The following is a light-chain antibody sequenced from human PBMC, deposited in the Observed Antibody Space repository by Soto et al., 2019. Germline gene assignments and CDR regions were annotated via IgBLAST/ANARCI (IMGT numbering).Light chain of an antibody. J-gene: IGKJ2*01. CDR2: DAS. CDR3: QQRSNWPPDT. CDR1: QSVSSY. V-gene: IGKV3-11*01. Sequence: EIVLTQSPATLSLSPGERATLSCRASQSVSSYLAWYQQKPGQAPRLLIYDASNMATGIPARFSGSGSGTDFTLTISSLEPEDFAVYYCQQRSNWPPDTFGQGTKLDIK.